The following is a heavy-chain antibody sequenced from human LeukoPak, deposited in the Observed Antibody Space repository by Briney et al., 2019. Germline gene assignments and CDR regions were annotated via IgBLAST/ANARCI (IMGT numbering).Heavy chain of an antibody. V-gene: IGHV3-23*01. CDR2: ISGSGGST. CDR1: GFTFSSYG. D-gene: IGHD3-10*01. CDR3: ARDTYGSGSYYAFDI. J-gene: IGHJ3*02. Sequence: GGSLRLSCAASGFTFSSYGMSWVRQAPGKGLEWVSGISGSGGSTYYADSVKGRFTISRDNSKNTLYLQMNSLRAEDTAVYYCARDTYGSGSYYAFDIWGQGTMVTVSS.